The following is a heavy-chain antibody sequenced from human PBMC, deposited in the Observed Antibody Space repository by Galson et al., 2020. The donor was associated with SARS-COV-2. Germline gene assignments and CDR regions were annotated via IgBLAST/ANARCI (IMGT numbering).Heavy chain of an antibody. CDR2: ISSSSSYI. D-gene: IGHD3-22*01. J-gene: IGHJ4*02. Sequence: GESLKISCAASGFTFSSYSMNWVRQAPGKGLEWVSSISSSSSYIYYADSVKGRFTISRDNAKNSPYLQMNSLRAEDTAVYYCARVSGAWYYYDSSGYADYWGQGTLVTVSS. V-gene: IGHV3-21*01. CDR1: GFTFSSYS. CDR3: ARVSGAWYYYDSSGYADY.